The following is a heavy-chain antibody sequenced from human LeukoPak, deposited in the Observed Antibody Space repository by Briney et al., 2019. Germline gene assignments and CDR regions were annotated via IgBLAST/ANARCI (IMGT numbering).Heavy chain of an antibody. CDR1: GFTFNIYA. D-gene: IGHD1-26*01. V-gene: IGHV3-30-3*01. Sequence: GGSLRLSCAASGFTFNIYAIHWVRQAPGKGLEWVAVISYDGSNKYYADSVKGRFTISRDDSKNTLYLQMNSLRAEDTAVYYCARDGVGATDYWGQGTLVTVSS. CDR2: ISYDGSNK. J-gene: IGHJ4*02. CDR3: ARDGVGATDY.